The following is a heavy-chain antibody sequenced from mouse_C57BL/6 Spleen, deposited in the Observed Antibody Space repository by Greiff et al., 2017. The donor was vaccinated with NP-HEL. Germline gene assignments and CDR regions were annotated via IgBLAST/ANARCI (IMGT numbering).Heavy chain of an antibody. Sequence: EVQLQESGPELVKPGASVTISCKASGYSFTGYYMHWVTQSHGNILDWIGYIYPYNGVSSYNQKFKGKATLTVDKSSSTAYMELRSLTSEDSAVYYCARRDYGSSYDDYFDYWGQGTTLTVSS. CDR3: ARRDYGSSYDDYFDY. V-gene: IGHV1-31*01. J-gene: IGHJ2*01. D-gene: IGHD1-1*01. CDR2: IYPYNGVS. CDR1: GYSFTGYY.